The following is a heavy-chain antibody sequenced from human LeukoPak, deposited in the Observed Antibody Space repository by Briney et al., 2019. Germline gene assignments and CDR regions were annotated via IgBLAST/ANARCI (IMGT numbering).Heavy chain of an antibody. CDR2: IHYSGST. D-gene: IGHD6-19*01. J-gene: IGHJ4*02. CDR1: GGSISSYY. CDR3: AKTVSLAGWHFDY. V-gene: IGHV4-59*08. Sequence: PSETLSLTCTVSGGSISSYYWSWIRQPPGKGLEWIGYIHYSGSTNYNPSLKSRVTISVDMSKNQFSLKLTSVPAADTAVYYCAKTVSLAGWHFDYWGQGALVTVSS.